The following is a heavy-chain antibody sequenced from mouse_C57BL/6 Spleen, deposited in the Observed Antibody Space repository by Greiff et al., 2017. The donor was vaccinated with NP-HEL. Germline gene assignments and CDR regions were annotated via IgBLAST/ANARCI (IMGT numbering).Heavy chain of an antibody. CDR2: ISDGGSYT. D-gene: IGHD3-2*02. CDR1: GFTFSSYA. CDR3: ARFLDSSGYWFAY. J-gene: IGHJ3*01. V-gene: IGHV5-4*03. Sequence: EVMLVESGGGLVKPGGSLKLSCAASGFTFSSYAMSWVRQTPEKRLEWVATISDGGSYTYYPDNVKGRFTISRDNAKNNLYLQRSHLKSEDTAMYYCARFLDSSGYWFAYWGQGTLVTVSA.